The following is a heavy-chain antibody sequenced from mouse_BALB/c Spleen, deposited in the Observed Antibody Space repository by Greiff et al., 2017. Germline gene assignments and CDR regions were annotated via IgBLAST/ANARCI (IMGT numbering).Heavy chain of an antibody. Sequence: EVHLVESGGGLVQPGGSRKLSCEASGFTFSSFGMHWVRQAPEKGLEWVAYISSDSSTIDYADTVKGRFTISRDNPKNTLFLQITSLRSEDTAMYYCARSDGYSLMDYWGQGTSVTVSS. D-gene: IGHD2-3*01. CDR3: ARSDGYSLMDY. CDR1: GFTFSSFG. J-gene: IGHJ4*01. CDR2: ISSDSSTI. V-gene: IGHV5-17*02.